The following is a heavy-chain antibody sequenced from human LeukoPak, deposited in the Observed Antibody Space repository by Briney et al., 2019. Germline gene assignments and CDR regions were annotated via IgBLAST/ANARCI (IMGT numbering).Heavy chain of an antibody. J-gene: IGHJ4*02. CDR2: IYTSGST. CDR1: GGSISSGSYY. D-gene: IGHD2-2*01. V-gene: IGHV4-61*02. CDR3: ARFTSLVDY. Sequence: PSETLSLTCTVAGGSISSGSYYWSWIRQPAGKGLEWIGRIYTSGSTNYNPSLKSLVTISVDTSKNQFSMKLSSVNAADTAVYYCARFTSLVDYWGQGTLVTVSS.